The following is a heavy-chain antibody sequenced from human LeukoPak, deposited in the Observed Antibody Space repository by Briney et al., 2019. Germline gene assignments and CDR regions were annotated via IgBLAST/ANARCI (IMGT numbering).Heavy chain of an antibody. J-gene: IGHJ4*02. D-gene: IGHD7-27*01. CDR2: INHSGST. CDR3: ARSIWGSRGDY. Sequence: SETLSLTCAVYGGSFSGYYWSWIRQPPGKGLEWIGEINHSGSTNYNPSLKSRVTISVDTSKNQFSLKLSSVTAADTAVYYCARSIWGSRGDYWGQGTLVTVSS. CDR1: GGSFSGYY. V-gene: IGHV4-34*01.